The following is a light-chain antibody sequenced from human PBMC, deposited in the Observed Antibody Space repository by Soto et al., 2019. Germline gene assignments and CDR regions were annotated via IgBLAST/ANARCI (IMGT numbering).Light chain of an antibody. CDR3: QQYTSWLT. V-gene: IGKV1-5*01. J-gene: IGKJ4*01. CDR1: QSISSW. CDR2: DAS. Sequence: DIQMTQSPSTLSASVGDRVTITCRASQSISSWLAWYQQKPGKAPKLLIYDASSLESGVPSRFSGSGSGTEFTLTISSLQPDDFVTYYCQQYTSWLTFGGGTKVEIK.